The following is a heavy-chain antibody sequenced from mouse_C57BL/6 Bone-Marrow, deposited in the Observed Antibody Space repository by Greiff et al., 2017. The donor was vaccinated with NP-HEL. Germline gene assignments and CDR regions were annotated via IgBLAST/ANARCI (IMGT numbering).Heavy chain of an antibody. CDR3: ARELHYGYPGWFAY. J-gene: IGHJ3*01. D-gene: IGHD2-2*01. V-gene: IGHV1-19*01. CDR2: INPYNGGT. CDR1: GYTFTDYY. Sequence: VQLQQSGPVLVKPGASVKMSCKASGYTFTDYYMNWVKQSHGKSLEWIGVINPYNGGTSYNQKFKGKATLTVDKSSSTAYMELNSLTSEDSAVYYCARELHYGYPGWFAYWGQGTLVTVSA.